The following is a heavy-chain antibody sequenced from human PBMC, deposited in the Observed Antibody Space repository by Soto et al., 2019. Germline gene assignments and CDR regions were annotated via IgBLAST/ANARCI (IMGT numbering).Heavy chain of an antibody. D-gene: IGHD2-15*01. CDR3: AKRRGAGGHFDY. CDR2: VSIGGST. CDR1: GFTFSSYA. Sequence: DVQLLESGGGLVQPEGSLRLSCAASGFTFSSYAMGWVRQGPGKGLEWGAVVSIGGSTHYADSVRGRFTISRDNSKNTLSLQMNGLTAEDTAVYFCAKRRGAGGHFDYWGQGALVTVSS. J-gene: IGHJ4*02. V-gene: IGHV3-23*01.